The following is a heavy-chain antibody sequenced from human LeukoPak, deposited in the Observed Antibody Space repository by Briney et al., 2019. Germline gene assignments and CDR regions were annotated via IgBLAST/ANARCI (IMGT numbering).Heavy chain of an antibody. V-gene: IGHV1-8*01. D-gene: IGHD5-18*01. CDR3: SLVDTAINDAFDI. CDR2: MSANSGST. CDR1: GYTFTSYD. Sequence: DSVKVSCKASGYTFTSYDINWVRQATGQGLEWMGWMSANSGSTGYAEKLQGRVTMTRNTSINTAYMEMSSLRSEDTAVYYCSLVDTAINDAFDIWAKGQWSPSPQ. J-gene: IGHJ3*02.